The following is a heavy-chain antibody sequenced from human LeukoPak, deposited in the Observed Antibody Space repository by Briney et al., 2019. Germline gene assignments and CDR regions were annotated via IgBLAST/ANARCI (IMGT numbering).Heavy chain of an antibody. CDR2: INTDTRGT. Sequence: GGSLRLSCAASGFTFTDYWMHWVRQAPGKGLVWVSIINTDTRGTYYADSVKGRFTISRDNAKNSLDLQMNSLRAEDTAVYYCSRTDNYDAGDYWGQGALVTVSS. V-gene: IGHV3-74*01. CDR1: GFTFTDYW. D-gene: IGHD4/OR15-4a*01. CDR3: SRTDNYDAGDY. J-gene: IGHJ4*02.